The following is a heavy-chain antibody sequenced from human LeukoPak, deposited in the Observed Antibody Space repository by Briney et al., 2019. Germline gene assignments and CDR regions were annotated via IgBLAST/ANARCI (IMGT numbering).Heavy chain of an antibody. D-gene: IGHD6-13*01. CDR2: IKQDGSEK. V-gene: IGHV3-7*01. J-gene: IGHJ6*03. CDR3: ARYSSSWGPVYYYYYMDV. CDR1: GFTFDYYT. Sequence: GGSLRLSCAASGFTFDYYTMYWVRQAPGKGLEWVANIKQDGSEKFYVDSVKGRFTISRDNARNSLYLQMNSLRAEDTAVYYCARYSSSWGPVYYYYYMDVWGKGTTVTISS.